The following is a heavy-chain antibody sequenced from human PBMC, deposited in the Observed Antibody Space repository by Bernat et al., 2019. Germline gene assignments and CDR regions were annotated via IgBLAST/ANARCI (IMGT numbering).Heavy chain of an antibody. V-gene: IGHV2-5*02. CDR1: GFSLSTSKVG. CDR2: IYWDDDK. D-gene: IGHD6-6*01. J-gene: IGHJ4*02. CDR3: ACADEYSSSLYYFDY. Sequence: QITLKESGPTLVKPTQTLTLTCTFSGFSLSTSKVGAGWIRQPPRKALEWLAVIYWDDDKRYSSSLKSRLTITKDTSKNQVVLTMTNMDPVDTATYYCACADEYSSSLYYFDYWGQGTLVTVSS.